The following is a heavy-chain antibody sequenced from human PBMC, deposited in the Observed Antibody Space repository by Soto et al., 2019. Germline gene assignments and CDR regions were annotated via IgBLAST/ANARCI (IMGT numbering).Heavy chain of an antibody. V-gene: IGHV4-59*01. J-gene: IGHJ5*02. D-gene: IGHD3-3*01. CDR2: IYYSGST. CDR1: GGSISSYY. Sequence: QVQLQESGPGLVKPSETLSLTCTVSGGSISSYYWSWIRQPPGKGLEWIGYIYYSGSTNYTPPLKSRVTLSVDTSKNQFSLKLSSVTAADTAVYYCARDRVIFGPPTEDSWFDPWGQGTLVTVSS. CDR3: ARDRVIFGPPTEDSWFDP.